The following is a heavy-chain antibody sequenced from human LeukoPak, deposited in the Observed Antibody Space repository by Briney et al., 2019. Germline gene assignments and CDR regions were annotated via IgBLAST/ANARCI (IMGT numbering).Heavy chain of an antibody. J-gene: IGHJ4*02. CDR3: ARVDTATFDY. CDR2: ISSSSSYI. Sequence: GGSLRLSCAASGFTFSSYSMNWVRQAPGKGLEWVSSISSSSSYIYYADSVKGRFTISRDNAKNSLYLQMNSLGAEDTAVYYCARVDTATFDYWGQGTLVTVSS. CDR1: GFTFSSYS. V-gene: IGHV3-21*01. D-gene: IGHD5-18*01.